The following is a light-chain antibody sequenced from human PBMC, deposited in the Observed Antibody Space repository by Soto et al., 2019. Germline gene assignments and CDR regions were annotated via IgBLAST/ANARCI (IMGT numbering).Light chain of an antibody. CDR2: INS. J-gene: IGLJ3*02. CDR3: AAWDDSLSGPRV. Sequence: QLVLTQPPSVSGTPGQRVTISCSGTSSNIGSYHVYWYQQLPRTAPKLLIYINSQRPSGVPDRFSGSKSGTSASLAISGLRSEDEADYYCAAWDDSLSGPRVFGGGTKLTVL. V-gene: IGLV1-47*01. CDR1: SSNIGSYH.